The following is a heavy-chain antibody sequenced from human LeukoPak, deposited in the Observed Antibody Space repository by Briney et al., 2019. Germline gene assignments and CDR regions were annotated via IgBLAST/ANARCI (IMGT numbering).Heavy chain of an antibody. CDR2: IYSGGST. D-gene: IGHD2-15*01. Sequence: GGSLRLSCAASGFTVSSNYMSWVRQAPGKGLEWVSVIYSGGSTYYADSVKGRFTISRDNSKNTLYLQMNSLRAEDTAVYYCARVDYCSGGSCYCFDYWGQGTLVTVSS. J-gene: IGHJ4*02. CDR1: GFTVSSNY. CDR3: ARVDYCSGGSCYCFDY. V-gene: IGHV3-53*01.